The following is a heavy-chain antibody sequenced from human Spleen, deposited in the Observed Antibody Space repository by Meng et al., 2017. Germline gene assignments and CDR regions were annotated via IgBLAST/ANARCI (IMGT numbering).Heavy chain of an antibody. J-gene: IGHJ4*02. V-gene: IGHV1-2*06. CDR1: GYTFAAYW. D-gene: IGHD6-13*01. Sequence: QVQLVQSGPEVKKPGASVKLSCKPSGYTFAAYWIHWLRQAPGQGLEWMGRIDPNNDHTQYAQNFQGRVTMTSDTSISTAYMELSRLRSDDTAVYYCVRDEDISAAGKLFGDYWGQGTLVTVSS. CDR3: VRDEDISAAGKLFGDY. CDR2: IDPNNDHT.